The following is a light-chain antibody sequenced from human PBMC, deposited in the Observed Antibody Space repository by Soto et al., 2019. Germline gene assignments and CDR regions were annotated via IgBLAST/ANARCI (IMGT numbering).Light chain of an antibody. J-gene: IGKJ5*01. CDR3: QAYNNRIT. CDR1: QSVSSN. Sequence: RVVTQSPATLSVSPGERATLSCMASQSVSSNLAWYQQKPGQSPRLLIYGESTRATGIPSRFSGSGSGTEFTITISSLTSEDFAVYYCQAYNNRITVGPVTRLDIK. CDR2: GES. V-gene: IGKV3-15*01.